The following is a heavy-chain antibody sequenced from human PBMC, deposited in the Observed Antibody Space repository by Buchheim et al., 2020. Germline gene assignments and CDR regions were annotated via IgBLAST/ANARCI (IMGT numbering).Heavy chain of an antibody. CDR2: VSASGDS. CDR3: ARDCGGDCYGHYYGLDV. V-gene: IGHV4-59*12. D-gene: IGHD2-21*02. J-gene: IGHJ6*02. CDR1: GGSITGSY. Sequence: QVQLQESGPGLVKPSETLSLTCNVSGGSITGSYWSWIRQPPGKGLEWIGYVSASGDSIYNPSLESRVTISVGTFQHQFLLKLRSATAADTAIYYCARDCGGDCYGHYYGLDVWGQGTT.